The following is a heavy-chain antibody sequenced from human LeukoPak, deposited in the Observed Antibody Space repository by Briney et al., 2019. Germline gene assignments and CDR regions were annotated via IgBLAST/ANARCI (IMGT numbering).Heavy chain of an antibody. D-gene: IGHD2-15*01. J-gene: IGHJ4*02. CDR1: GFTLLHPR. Sequence: GGALRHSCAASGFTLLHPRTHRVRHAPGKGRVSGSRINNNGTITTYADSVKGRFTISRDNAKSTLYLQMDSLRAEDTAVYYCARPYCSGGTCYFDYWGRGTLVTVSS. CDR3: ARPYCSGGTCYFDY. V-gene: IGHV3-74*01. CDR2: INNNGTIT.